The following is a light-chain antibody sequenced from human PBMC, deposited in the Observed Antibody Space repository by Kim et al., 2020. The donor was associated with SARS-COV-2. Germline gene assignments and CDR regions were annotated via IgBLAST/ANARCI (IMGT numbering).Light chain of an antibody. CDR2: DNN. J-gene: IGLJ2*01. Sequence: GQRVTISCSGSSANSGKDSVSWYQPRPKTAPKLLIYDNNERPSGIPDRFSGSKSGTSATLGITGLQTGDEADYYCGTWDSSLSAVVFGGGTQLTVL. V-gene: IGLV1-51*01. CDR3: GTWDSSLSAVV. CDR1: SANSGKDS.